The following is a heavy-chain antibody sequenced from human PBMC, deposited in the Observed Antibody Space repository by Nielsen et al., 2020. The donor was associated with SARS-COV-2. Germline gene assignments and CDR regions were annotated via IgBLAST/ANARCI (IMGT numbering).Heavy chain of an antibody. CDR2: IIPIFGTA. V-gene: IGHV1-69*13. CDR3: ARNVPVGGYYYYYMDV. CDR1: GGTFSSYA. D-gene: IGHD3-16*01. J-gene: IGHJ6*03. Sequence: SVKVSCKASGGTFSSYAISWVRQAPGQGLEWMGGIIPIFGTANYAQKFQGRVTITADESTSTAYMELSSLRSEDTAVYYCARNVPVGGYYYYYMDVWGKGTTVTVSS.